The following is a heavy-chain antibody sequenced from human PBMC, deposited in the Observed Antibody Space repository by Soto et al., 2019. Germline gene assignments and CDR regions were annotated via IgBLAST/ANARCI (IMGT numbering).Heavy chain of an antibody. CDR1: GGTFSSYA. CDR3: ARGPWYYNSSGSYPV. D-gene: IGHD3-22*01. CDR2: IIPIFGRA. V-gene: IGHV1-69*13. Sequence: GASVKVSCKASGGTFSSYAFSWVRQAPGQGLEWMGGIIPIFGRANYAQKFQGRVTITADESTSTGYMELSSLRPEDTAVYYCARGPWYYNSSGSYPVWGRGTLVTVSS. J-gene: IGHJ2*01.